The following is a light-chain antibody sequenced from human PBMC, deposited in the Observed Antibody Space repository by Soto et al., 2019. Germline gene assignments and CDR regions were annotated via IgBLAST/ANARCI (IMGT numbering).Light chain of an antibody. CDR1: NIGSKN. V-gene: IGLV3-9*01. J-gene: IGLJ1*01. CDR2: RDS. Sequence: SYELTQPLSVSVALGQTARITCGGNNIGSKNEHWYQQKPGQAPVLVIYRDSNRPSGIPERFSGSNSGNTATLTISRAQAGDEADYYCQVWDSSTYVFGTGTKLTVL. CDR3: QVWDSSTYV.